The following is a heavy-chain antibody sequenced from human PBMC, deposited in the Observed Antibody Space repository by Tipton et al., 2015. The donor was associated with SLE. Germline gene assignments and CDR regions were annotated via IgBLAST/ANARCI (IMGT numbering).Heavy chain of an antibody. CDR1: GFTFSDFE. CDR3: ATRYDLVPD. J-gene: IGHJ4*02. Sequence: SLRLPCAASGFTFSDFEMDWVRQAPGKGLEWVSYISSSGGIIYYADSVKGRFTISRDNAKNSLYLQMNSLRAEDTAVYYCATRYDLVPDWGQGTLVTVSS. V-gene: IGHV3-48*03. D-gene: IGHD5-12*01. CDR2: ISSSGGII.